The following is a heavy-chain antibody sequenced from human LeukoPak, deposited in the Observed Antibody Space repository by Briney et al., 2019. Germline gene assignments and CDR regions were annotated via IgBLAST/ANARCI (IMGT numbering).Heavy chain of an antibody. J-gene: IGHJ4*02. CDR3: ARVGALSSSWLLY. CDR1: GFTFSSFT. CDR2: ISSSSKSI. D-gene: IGHD6-13*01. Sequence: GGSLRLSCAASGFTFSSFTMHWVRQAPGKGLEWLSYISSSSKSIYYADSVKGRFTISRDNAKNSPYLQMNSLRAEDTAVYFCARVGALSSSWLLYWGQGTLVTVSS. V-gene: IGHV3-48*04.